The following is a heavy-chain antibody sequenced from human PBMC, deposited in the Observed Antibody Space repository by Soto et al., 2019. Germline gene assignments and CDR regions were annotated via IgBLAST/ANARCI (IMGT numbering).Heavy chain of an antibody. V-gene: IGHV1-69*04. CDR2: IIPILGIA. Sequence: SVKVSCKASGGTFSSYTISWVRQAPGQGLEWMGRIIPILGIANYAQKFQGRVTITADKSTSTAYMELSSLRSEDTAVYYCARDPLDCGGDCDYWYFDLWGRGTLVTVSS. D-gene: IGHD2-21*02. J-gene: IGHJ2*01. CDR3: ARDPLDCGGDCDYWYFDL. CDR1: GGTFSSYT.